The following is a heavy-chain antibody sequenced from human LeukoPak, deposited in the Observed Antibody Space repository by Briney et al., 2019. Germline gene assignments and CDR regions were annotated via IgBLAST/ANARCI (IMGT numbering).Heavy chain of an antibody. J-gene: IGHJ4*02. D-gene: IGHD3-22*01. CDR3: ARHVHVSMIVVILSDYFDY. Sequence: SETLSLTCAVYGGSFSGHSWSWIRQAPGKGLEWIGEISHTGGINYNPSLKSRVTISADTSKNQFSLRLTSVTAADTAVYYCARHVHVSMIVVILSDYFDYWGRGTLVTVSS. CDR2: ISHTGGI. CDR1: GGSFSGHS. V-gene: IGHV4-34*01.